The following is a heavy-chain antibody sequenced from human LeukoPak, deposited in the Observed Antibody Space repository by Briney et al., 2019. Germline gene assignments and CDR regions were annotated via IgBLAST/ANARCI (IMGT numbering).Heavy chain of an antibody. CDR3: ARRPHYYDSSGYVNDAFDI. Sequence: SETLSLTCTVSGGSISSSSYYWGWIRQPPGKGLEWIGRIYYSGSTYYNPSLESRVTISVDTSKNQFSLKLSSVTAADTAVYYCARRPHYYDSSGYVNDAFDIWGQGTMVTVSS. V-gene: IGHV4-39*01. J-gene: IGHJ3*02. CDR2: IYYSGST. CDR1: GGSISSSSYY. D-gene: IGHD3-22*01.